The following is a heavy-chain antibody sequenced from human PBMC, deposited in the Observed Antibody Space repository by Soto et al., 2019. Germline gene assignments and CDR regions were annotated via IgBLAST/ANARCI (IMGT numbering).Heavy chain of an antibody. CDR1: GGSISSSSYY. CDR3: ARHVYYDILTGYYGD. V-gene: IGHV4-39*01. CDR2: IYYSGST. D-gene: IGHD3-9*01. Sequence: QLQLQESGPGLVKPSETLSLTCTVSGGSISSSSYYWGWIRQPPGKGLEWIGSIYYSGSTYYNPSLKSRVTISVDTSKNQFSLKLSSVTAADTAVYYCARHVYYDILTGYYGDWGQGTLVTVSS. J-gene: IGHJ4*02.